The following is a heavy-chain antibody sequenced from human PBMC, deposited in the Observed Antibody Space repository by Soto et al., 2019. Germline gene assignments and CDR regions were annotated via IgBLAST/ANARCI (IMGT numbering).Heavy chain of an antibody. CDR1: GGTFSSYA. J-gene: IGHJ4*02. Sequence: SVKVSCKASGGTFSSYAISCVRQAPGQGLEWMGGIIPIFGTANYAQKFQGRVTITADESTSTAYMELSSLRSEDTAVYYCARVPSGGRIAVAGNFDYWGQGTLVTVSS. V-gene: IGHV1-69*13. CDR2: IIPIFGTA. CDR3: ARVPSGGRIAVAGNFDY. D-gene: IGHD6-19*01.